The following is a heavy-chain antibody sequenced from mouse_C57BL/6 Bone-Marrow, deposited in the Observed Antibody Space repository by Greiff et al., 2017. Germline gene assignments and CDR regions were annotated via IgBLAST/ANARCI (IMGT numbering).Heavy chain of an antibody. D-gene: IGHD1-1*01. CDR1: GYTFTSYD. J-gene: IGHJ3*01. CDR3: AREGGITKAWFAY. Sequence: QVQLKQSGPELVKPGASVKLSCKASGYTFTSYDINWVKQRPGQGLEWIGWIYPRDGSTKYNEKFKGKATLTVDTSSSTAYMELHSLTSEDSAVYFCAREGGITKAWFAYWGQGTLVTVSA. CDR2: IYPRDGST. V-gene: IGHV1-85*01.